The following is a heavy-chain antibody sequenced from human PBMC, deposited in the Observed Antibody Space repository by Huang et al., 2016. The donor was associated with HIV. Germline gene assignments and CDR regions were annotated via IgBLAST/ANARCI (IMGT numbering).Heavy chain of an antibody. D-gene: IGHD3-3*01. CDR1: GGSINSGGYY. CDR3: ARDEDAKYYGSRGFDV. J-gene: IGHJ3*01. CDR2: IYHRGNT. V-gene: IGHV4-30-4*08. Sequence: QVQLQESGPGLVRPSQTLSLTCTVSGGSINSGGYYWTWIRQPPGKGLEWSGNIYHRGNTYYNPSSKSRLTISIDTSKNQFSLKLTSVTAADTAVYYCARDEDAKYYGSRGFDVWGQGSTVTVSS.